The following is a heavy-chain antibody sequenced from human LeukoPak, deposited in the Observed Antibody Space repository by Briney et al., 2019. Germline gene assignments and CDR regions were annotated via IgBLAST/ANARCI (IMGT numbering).Heavy chain of an antibody. CDR2: IYYSGST. D-gene: IGHD3-10*01. J-gene: IGHJ4*02. V-gene: IGHV4-30-4*01. Sequence: SQTLSLTCTVSGGSISSGDYYWSWIRQPPGKGLEWIGYIYYSGSTYYNPSLKSRVTISVDTSKNQFSLKLSSVTAADTAVYYCAGGHYGSGSYYLYYFDYWGQGTLVTVSS. CDR3: AGGHYGSGSYYLYYFDY. CDR1: GGSISSGDYY.